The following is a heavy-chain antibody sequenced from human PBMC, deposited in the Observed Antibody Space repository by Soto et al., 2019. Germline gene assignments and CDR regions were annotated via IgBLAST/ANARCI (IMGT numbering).Heavy chain of an antibody. CDR2: IYYSGST. J-gene: IGHJ4*02. CDR1: GGSISSGAYY. D-gene: IGHD3-22*01. CDR3: ARANYFDSSGPFDY. V-gene: IGHV4-31*03. Sequence: SATLSLTCTVSGGSISSGAYYWSWIRQHPGKGLEWIGYIYYSGSTYYNPSLESRVTLSVDTSRNQFSLKVSSVTAADTAVYYCARANYFDSSGPFDYWGPGTLVTVSS.